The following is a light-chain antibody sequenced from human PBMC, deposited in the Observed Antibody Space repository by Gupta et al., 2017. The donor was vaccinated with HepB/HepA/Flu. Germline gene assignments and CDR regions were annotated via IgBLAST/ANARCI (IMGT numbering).Light chain of an antibody. Sequence: EIVMTQPPATLSVAPGERATLSCRASQSVSSNLAWYQQKPGQAPRLLIYGASTRATGIPARFGGSGCGTEFTLTIIRLQSEDFAVYSCQQYNHWPPITFGPGTKVDIK. CDR1: QSVSSN. V-gene: IGKV3-15*01. CDR2: GAS. CDR3: QQYNHWPPIT. J-gene: IGKJ3*01.